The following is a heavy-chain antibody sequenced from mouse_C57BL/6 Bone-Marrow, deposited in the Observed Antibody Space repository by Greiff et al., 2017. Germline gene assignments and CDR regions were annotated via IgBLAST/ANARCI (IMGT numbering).Heavy chain of an antibody. CDR3: ARLVTKGFAY. CDR1: GFTFSSYG. V-gene: IGHV5-6*02. D-gene: IGHD2-3*01. Sequence: EVMLVESGGDLVKPGGSLKLSCAASGFTFSSYGMSWVRQTPDKRLEWVATISSGGSYTYYPDSVKGRFTISRDNAKNTLYLQMSSLKSEDTAMYYGARLVTKGFAYWGQGTLVTVSA. CDR2: ISSGGSYT. J-gene: IGHJ3*01.